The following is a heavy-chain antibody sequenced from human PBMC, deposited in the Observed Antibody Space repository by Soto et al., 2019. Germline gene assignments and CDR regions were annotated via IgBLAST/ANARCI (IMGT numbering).Heavy chain of an antibody. CDR2: FDPENDET. Sequence: ASVEVSCKVSGYTLSEVSIHWVLQTPGKGLEWMGGFDPENDETSYAQKFQGRVTLTEDTSTDTAYLELSSLRSEDTAIYYCAIAAYCSGATCYSGYNWFDPWGQGTQVTVSS. D-gene: IGHD2-2*01. V-gene: IGHV1-24*01. J-gene: IGHJ5*02. CDR3: AIAAYCSGATCYSGYNWFDP. CDR1: GYTLSEVS.